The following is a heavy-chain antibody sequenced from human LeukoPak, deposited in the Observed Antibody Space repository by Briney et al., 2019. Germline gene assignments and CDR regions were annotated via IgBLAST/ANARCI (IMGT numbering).Heavy chain of an antibody. D-gene: IGHD3-3*01. Sequence: SETLSLTCTVSGGSISSNWWSWVRQPPGKGLEWIGEIYHSGSTNYNPSLKSRVTISVDKSKNQFSLKLTSVTAADTAVYYCAREGGFYRPLDYSGQGTLVTVSS. V-gene: IGHV4-4*02. CDR3: AREGGFYRPLDY. J-gene: IGHJ4*02. CDR2: IYHSGST. CDR1: GGSISSNW.